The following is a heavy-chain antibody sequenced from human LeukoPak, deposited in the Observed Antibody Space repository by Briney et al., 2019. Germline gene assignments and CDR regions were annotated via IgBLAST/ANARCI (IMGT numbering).Heavy chain of an antibody. CDR3: AREYSSSAGELDY. CDR2: IDTEGSTT. J-gene: IGHJ4*02. D-gene: IGHD6-6*01. CDR1: GFSFSRYW. V-gene: IGHV3-74*01. Sequence: HSGGSLRLSCAASGFSFSRYWMHWVRQTPGKGLVWVSYIDTEGSTTRYADSVKGRFTISRDNAKNTLYLQMNSLRAEDTAVYYCAREYSSSAGELDYWGLGILVTVSS.